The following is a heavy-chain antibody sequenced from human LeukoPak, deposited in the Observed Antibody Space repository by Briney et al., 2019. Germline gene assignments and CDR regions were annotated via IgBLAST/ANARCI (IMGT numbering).Heavy chain of an antibody. V-gene: IGHV3-23*01. CDR2: ISGAGVMT. CDR3: AKGIVQLPASPYYYVLDV. Sequence: GGSLRLSYAASGFTFKTYAMTWVRQAPGKGLEWVSVISGAGVMTYYGDSVKGRFTISRDNSKNTLYLQLNSLRAEDTAIYYCAKGIVQLPASPYYYVLDVWGQGTTVTVSS. CDR1: GFTFKTYA. J-gene: IGHJ6*02. D-gene: IGHD2-2*01.